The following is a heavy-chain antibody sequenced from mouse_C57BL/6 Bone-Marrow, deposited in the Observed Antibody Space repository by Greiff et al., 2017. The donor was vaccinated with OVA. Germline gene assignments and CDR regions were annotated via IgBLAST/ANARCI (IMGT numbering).Heavy chain of an antibody. CDR2: IDPSDSYT. Sequence: QVQLKQPGAELVKPGASVKLSCKASGYTFTSYWMQWVKPRPGQGLEWIGEIDPSDSYTNYNQKFKGKATLTVDPSSSTAYMQLSSLTSEDAAVYYCARGGHSYFDYWGQGTTLTVSS. V-gene: IGHV1-50*01. J-gene: IGHJ2*01. CDR1: GYTFTSYW. CDR3: ARGGHSYFDY. D-gene: IGHD6-1*01.